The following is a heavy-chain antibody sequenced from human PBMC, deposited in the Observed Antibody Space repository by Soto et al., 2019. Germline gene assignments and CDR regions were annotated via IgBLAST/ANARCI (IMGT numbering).Heavy chain of an antibody. CDR1: GGSISNYY. Sequence: SETLSLTCTVSGGSISNYYWTWIRQPPGKGLEWIGYIYYSGSTKYNPSLKSRVIISVDTSKNLFSLRLSSVTAADTAVYYCARAVNDFWSGFSYYFDYWGQGALVTVSS. CDR3: ARAVNDFWSGFSYYFDY. D-gene: IGHD3-3*01. CDR2: IYYSGST. V-gene: IGHV4-59*01. J-gene: IGHJ4*02.